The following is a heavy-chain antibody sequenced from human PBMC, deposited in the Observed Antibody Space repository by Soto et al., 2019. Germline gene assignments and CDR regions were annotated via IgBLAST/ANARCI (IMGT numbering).Heavy chain of an antibody. CDR2: MNPNSGNT. J-gene: IGHJ6*02. V-gene: IGHV1-8*01. Sequence: GASVKVSCKASGYTFTSYDINWVRQATGQGLEWMGWMNPNSGNTSYAQKFQGRVTMTRNTSISTAYMELSSLRSEDTAVYYCARNPGKVLEWLLGYYYYGMDVWGQGTTVTVSS. D-gene: IGHD3-3*01. CDR1: GYTFTSYD. CDR3: ARNPGKVLEWLLGYYYYGMDV.